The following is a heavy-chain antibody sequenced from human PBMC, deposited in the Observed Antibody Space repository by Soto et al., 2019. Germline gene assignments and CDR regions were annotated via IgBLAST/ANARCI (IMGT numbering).Heavy chain of an antibody. Sequence: EVQLVESGGGLVQPGRSLRLSCAASGFTFSSYAMSWVRQAPGKGLEWVSAISGSGGSTYYADSVKGRFTISRDNSKNTLYLQMNSLRAEDTAVYYCAKVSSVLLWFGPRRDFDYWGQGTLVTVSS. D-gene: IGHD3-10*01. CDR1: GFTFSSYA. CDR2: ISGSGGST. J-gene: IGHJ4*02. V-gene: IGHV3-23*04. CDR3: AKVSSVLLWFGPRRDFDY.